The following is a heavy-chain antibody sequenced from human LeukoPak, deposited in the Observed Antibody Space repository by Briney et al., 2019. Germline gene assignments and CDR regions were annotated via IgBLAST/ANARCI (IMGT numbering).Heavy chain of an antibody. J-gene: IGHJ4*02. CDR2: ISAYNGNT. Sequence: ASVKVSCKASGYTFTSYGISWVRQAPGQGLEWMGWISAYNGNTNYAQKLQGRVTITRDTSASTAYMELSSLRSEDTAVYYCANTYYYDSSGYLSWGQGTLVTVSS. D-gene: IGHD3-22*01. V-gene: IGHV1-18*01. CDR1: GYTFTSYG. CDR3: ANTYYYDSSGYLS.